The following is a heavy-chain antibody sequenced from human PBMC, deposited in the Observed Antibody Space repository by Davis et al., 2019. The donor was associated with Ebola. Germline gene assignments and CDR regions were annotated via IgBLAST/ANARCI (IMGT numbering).Heavy chain of an antibody. V-gene: IGHV4-59*12. CDR3: ARGYNGWFDP. CDR2: IYYSGST. Sequence: GSLRLSCTVSGGSITNYYWSWIRQTPGKGLEWIGYIYYSGSTNYNPSLKSRVTILVDTSKNQFSLKLSSVTAADTAVYYCARGYNGWFDPWGQGTLVTVSS. CDR1: GGSITNYY. D-gene: IGHD1-1*01. J-gene: IGHJ5*02.